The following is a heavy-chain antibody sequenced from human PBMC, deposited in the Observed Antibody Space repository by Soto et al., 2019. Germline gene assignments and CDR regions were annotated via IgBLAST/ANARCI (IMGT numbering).Heavy chain of an antibody. Sequence: EVQLVESGGGLVQPGGSLRLSCAASGLTFSIYSMNWVRQAPGKGLEWVSYISSTSSGTYYADSVKGRFTISRDNAKNSLYLQMNSLRAEDTAVYYCAREWYYGFDIWGQGTMVTVSS. J-gene: IGHJ3*02. D-gene: IGHD2-15*01. CDR1: GLTFSIYS. CDR3: AREWYYGFDI. CDR2: ISSTSSGT. V-gene: IGHV3-48*01.